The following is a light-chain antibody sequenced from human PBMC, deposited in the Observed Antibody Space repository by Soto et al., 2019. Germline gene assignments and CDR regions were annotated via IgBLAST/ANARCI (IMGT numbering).Light chain of an antibody. Sequence: QSVLTQPPSVSGAPGQRVTISCTGSSSNIGAANDVHWYQQLPGRAPTLLIYGNHNRPSGVPDRFSGSKSGTSASLAITGLQSEDEADSYCKSHDSSLSVYVFGTGTKVTVL. V-gene: IGLV1-40*01. J-gene: IGLJ1*01. CDR1: SSNIGAAND. CDR3: KSHDSSLSVYV. CDR2: GNH.